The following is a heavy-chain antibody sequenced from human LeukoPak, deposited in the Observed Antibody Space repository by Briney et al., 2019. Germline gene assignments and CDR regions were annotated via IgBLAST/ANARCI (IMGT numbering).Heavy chain of an antibody. CDR2: IYTSGST. CDR1: GGSISSYY. V-gene: IGHV4-4*07. CDR3: ARDQYYYGSGTTRGHWFDP. D-gene: IGHD3-10*01. Sequence: PSETLSLTCTVSGGSISSYYWSWIRQPAGKGLEWIGRIYTSGSTNYNPSLKSRVTMSVDTSKNQFSLKLSSVTAADTAVYYCARDQYYYGSGTTRGHWFDPWGQGTLVTVSS. J-gene: IGHJ5*02.